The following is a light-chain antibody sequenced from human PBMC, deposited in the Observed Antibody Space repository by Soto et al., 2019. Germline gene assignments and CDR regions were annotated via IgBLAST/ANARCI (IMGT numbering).Light chain of an antibody. V-gene: IGKV1-39*01. CDR3: HQSYSTPYT. CDR2: TAA. Sequence: IHMTQSPSSLSASVGDRVTITCRASQRITTYLHWYQQKSGKAPKLLISTAATLQGGVPSRFSGSGSGPDFPLTITTLQPEDFATYFCHQSYSTPYTFGQGTKLEIK. CDR1: QRITTY. J-gene: IGKJ2*01.